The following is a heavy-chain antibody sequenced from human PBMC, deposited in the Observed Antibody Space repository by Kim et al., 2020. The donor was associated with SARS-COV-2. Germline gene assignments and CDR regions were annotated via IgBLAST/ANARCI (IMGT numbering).Heavy chain of an antibody. D-gene: IGHD4-17*01. Sequence: GGSLRLSCAASGFTFSSYAMHWVRQAPGKGLEWVAVISYDGSNKYYADSVKGRFTISRDNSKNTLYLQMNSLRAEDTAVYYCARGGLFGDYDYFDYWGQGTLVTVSS. J-gene: IGHJ4*02. CDR3: ARGGLFGDYDYFDY. CDR2: ISYDGSNK. CDR1: GFTFSSYA. V-gene: IGHV3-30*04.